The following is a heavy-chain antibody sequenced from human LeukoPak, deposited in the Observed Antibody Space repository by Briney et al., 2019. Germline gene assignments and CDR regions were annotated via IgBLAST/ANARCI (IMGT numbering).Heavy chain of an antibody. Sequence: GASVKVSCKASGGTFSSYAISWVRQAPGQGLEWMGGIIPIFGTANYAQKFQGRVTITADESTSKAYMELSSLRSEDTAVYYCARGLPGYSSGWYGGGFDYWGQGTLVTVSS. CDR1: GGTFSSYA. D-gene: IGHD6-19*01. J-gene: IGHJ4*02. V-gene: IGHV1-69*13. CDR2: IIPIFGTA. CDR3: ARGLPGYSSGWYGGGFDY.